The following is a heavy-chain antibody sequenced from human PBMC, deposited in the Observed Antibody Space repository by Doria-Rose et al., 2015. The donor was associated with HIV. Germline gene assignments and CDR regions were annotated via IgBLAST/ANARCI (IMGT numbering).Heavy chain of an antibody. CDR1: GVSLSSPGMG. V-gene: IGHV2-26*01. D-gene: IGHD6-13*01. CDR3: ARIKSSRWYHKYYFDF. Sequence: SGPVLVKPTETLTLTCTVSGVSLSSPGMGVSWIRQPPGKALEWLGNLFSDDEGSYKTSLKSRLTISRGTSKSQVVLTMTDMDPVGTATYYCARIKSSRWYHKYYFDFWGQGTLVIVSA. J-gene: IGHJ4*02. CDR2: LFSDDEG.